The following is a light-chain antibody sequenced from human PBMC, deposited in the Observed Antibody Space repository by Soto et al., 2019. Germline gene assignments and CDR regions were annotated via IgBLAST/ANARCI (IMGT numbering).Light chain of an antibody. J-gene: IGKJ4*01. CDR3: QQHNNWPLT. CDR2: DAS. CDR1: QSVSNK. V-gene: IGKV3-15*01. Sequence: VMTQSPGTMSVSPGERATLTCRASQSVSNKLAWYQQKRDQAPRLLIYDASTRATGVPTRFSGSGSGTEFTLTISSLQSEDFAVYYCQQHNNWPLTFGGGAKVEI.